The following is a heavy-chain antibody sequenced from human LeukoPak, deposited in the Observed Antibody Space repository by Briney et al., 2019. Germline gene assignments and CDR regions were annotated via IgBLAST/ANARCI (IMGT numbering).Heavy chain of an antibody. CDR1: GFTFSSYA. J-gene: IGHJ5*02. CDR2: ISGSGGST. Sequence: PGGSLRLSCAASGFTFSSYAMSWVRQAPGKGLEWVSVISGSGGSTFYADSVKGRFTISRDNSKNMLYLQMNSLRAEDTAVYYCAKTTIFGIPPRWFDPWGQGTLVTVSS. V-gene: IGHV3-23*01. D-gene: IGHD3-3*01. CDR3: AKTTIFGIPPRWFDP.